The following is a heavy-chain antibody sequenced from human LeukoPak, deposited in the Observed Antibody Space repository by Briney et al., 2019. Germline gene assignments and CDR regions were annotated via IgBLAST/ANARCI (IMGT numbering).Heavy chain of an antibody. CDR2: FYHGGST. CDR1: GYSISTGYY. J-gene: IGHJ6*03. V-gene: IGHV4-38-2*02. CDR3: ARTTEGGYTYGYFYYYYMDV. D-gene: IGHD5-18*01. Sequence: SETLSLTCTVSGYSISTGYYWDWIRQPPGKGLEWIGTFYHGGSTYYNPSLKSRVTISVDTSKNQFSLKLTSVTAADTAVYYYARTTEGGYTYGYFYYYYMDVWGKGTTVTISS.